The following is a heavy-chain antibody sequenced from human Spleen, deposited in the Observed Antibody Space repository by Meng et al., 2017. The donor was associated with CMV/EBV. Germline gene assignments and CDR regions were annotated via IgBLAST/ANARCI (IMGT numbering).Heavy chain of an antibody. V-gene: IGHV4-39*07. CDR2: IYYSGST. D-gene: IGHD2-2*01. Sequence: SETLSLTCTVSGGSISSSSYYWGWIRQPPGKGLEWIGSIYYSGSTYNDPSLKSRVTISVDTSKNQFSLKLSSVTAADTAVYYCARDRGYCSGTSCPGDAFDIWGQGTMVTVSS. J-gene: IGHJ3*02. CDR1: GGSISSSSYY. CDR3: ARDRGYCSGTSCPGDAFDI.